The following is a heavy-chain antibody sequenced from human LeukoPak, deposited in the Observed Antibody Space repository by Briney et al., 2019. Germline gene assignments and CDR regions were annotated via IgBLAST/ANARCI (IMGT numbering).Heavy chain of an antibody. CDR2: IKQDGSEK. CDR1: GLTFSTYW. V-gene: IGHV3-7*01. Sequence: GGSLRLSCAASGLTFSTYWMSWVRQAPGKGLEWVANIKQDGSEKYYMDSVKGRFTISRDNAKNSLYLQMNSLRAEDTAVYYCARDALHSSSYSTFDIWGQGTMVTVFS. J-gene: IGHJ3*02. CDR3: ARDALHSSSYSTFDI. D-gene: IGHD6-6*01.